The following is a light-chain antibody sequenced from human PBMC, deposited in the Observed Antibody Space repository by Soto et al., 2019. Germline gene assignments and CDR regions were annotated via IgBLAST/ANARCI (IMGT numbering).Light chain of an antibody. CDR3: QQYGDSRLT. V-gene: IGKV3-20*01. J-gene: IGKJ4*01. Sequence: EIVLTQSPDTLSLSPGERGTLSCRASQTVSSSFLAWYQQKPGQAPRLLIYGASSRATGIPDRFSGSGSGTDFTLTISRLEPEDFALYYCQQYGDSRLTFGGGTKVEI. CDR2: GAS. CDR1: QTVSSSF.